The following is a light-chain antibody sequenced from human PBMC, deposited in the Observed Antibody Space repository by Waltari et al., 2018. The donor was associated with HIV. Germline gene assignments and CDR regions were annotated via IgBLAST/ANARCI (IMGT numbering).Light chain of an antibody. Sequence: SSELTQDPAVYVALGQAVKIACLGDSPWQYYESWYRLRPGQAPQLLVDGKNSRPQGIPDRFSASSSGNRAFLTITGARAEDEADYYCACWDRSGDYILFGGGTSLTGL. J-gene: IGLJ2*01. V-gene: IGLV3-19*01. CDR3: ACWDRSGDYIL. CDR2: GKN. CDR1: SPWQYY.